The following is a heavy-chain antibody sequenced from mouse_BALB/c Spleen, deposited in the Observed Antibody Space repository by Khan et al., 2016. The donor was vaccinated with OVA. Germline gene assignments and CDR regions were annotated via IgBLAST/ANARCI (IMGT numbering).Heavy chain of an antibody. V-gene: IGHV1-77*01. J-gene: IGHJ3*01. CDR2: ISPGSGDT. D-gene: IGHD1-2*01. CDR3: ARRNYFGYTFAY. CDR1: AYTFTDYY. Sequence: QVQLQQPGAELARPGASVKLSCKASAYTFTDYYINWVKQRTGQGLEWIGEISPGSGDTYYNEKFKGKATLTADKSSSTVYMQLSSLTAEASAVYFCARRNYFGYTFAYWGQGTLVTVSA.